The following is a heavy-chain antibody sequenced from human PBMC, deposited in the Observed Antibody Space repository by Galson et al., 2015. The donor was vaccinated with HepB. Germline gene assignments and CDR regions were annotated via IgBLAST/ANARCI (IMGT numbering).Heavy chain of an antibody. Sequence: QSGAEVKKPGASVKVSCKASGGTFSSYAISWVRQAPGQGLEWMGEIIPLFGTTTYAQMFQGRVMITADESTSTAYMELSSLRSEDTAVYYCARVGGKLGYCSGGSCSNWFDPWGQGALVTVSS. CDR3: ARVGGKLGYCSGGSCSNWFDP. J-gene: IGHJ5*02. CDR2: IIPLFGTT. CDR1: GGTFSSYA. V-gene: IGHV1-69*13. D-gene: IGHD2-15*01.